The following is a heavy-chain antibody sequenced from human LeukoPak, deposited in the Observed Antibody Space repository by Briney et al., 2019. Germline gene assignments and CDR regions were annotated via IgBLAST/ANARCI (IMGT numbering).Heavy chain of an antibody. CDR2: ISDSGGRT. CDR1: GITLSNYG. J-gene: IGHJ6*01. V-gene: IGHV3-23*01. CDR3: AKMKGHPLPKYYMDV. D-gene: IGHD1-26*01. Sequence: GGSLRLSCAVSGITLSNYGMSWVRQAPGKGLEWVAGISDSGGRTNYADSVKGRFTISRDNSKNTLYLEMNSLRAEDTAIYYCAKMKGHPLPKYYMDVWGQGTTVTVSS.